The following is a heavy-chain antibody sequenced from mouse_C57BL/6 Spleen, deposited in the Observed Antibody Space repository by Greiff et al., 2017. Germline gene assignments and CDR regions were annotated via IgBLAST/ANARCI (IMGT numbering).Heavy chain of an antibody. CDR1: GYAFSSYW. CDR3: ARSNRVTAGAMDY. CDR2: IYPGDGDT. J-gene: IGHJ4*01. V-gene: IGHV1-80*01. D-gene: IGHD2-2*01. Sequence: QVQLQQSGAELVKPGASVKISCKASGYAFSSYWMNWVKQRPGKGLEWIGQIYPGDGDTNYNGKFKGKDTLTVDKSSSTAYMQLSSLTSEDSAVYFCARSNRVTAGAMDYWGQGTSVTVSS.